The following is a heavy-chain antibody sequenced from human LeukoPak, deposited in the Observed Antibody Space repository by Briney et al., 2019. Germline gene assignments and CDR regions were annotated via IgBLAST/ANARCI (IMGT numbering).Heavy chain of an antibody. V-gene: IGHV1-8*01. J-gene: IGHJ6*02. CDR3: ARGDCSGSSCYGPAYYYYGMDV. CDR2: INPNSGNT. D-gene: IGHD2-15*01. CDR1: GYTFTRYD. Sequence: ASVKVSCKASGYTFTRYDINWVRQATGQGLEWMGWINPNSGNTDYAQKFQGRVTMTRNTSISTAYMELSSLRCVGTAVYYCARGDCSGSSCYGPAYYYYGMDVWGQGTTVAVSS.